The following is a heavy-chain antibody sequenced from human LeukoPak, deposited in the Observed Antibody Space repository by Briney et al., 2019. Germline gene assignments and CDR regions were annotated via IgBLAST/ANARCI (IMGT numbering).Heavy chain of an antibody. CDR3: AAKSVIVGANDDAFDI. CDR2: INPNSGGT. J-gene: IGHJ3*02. Sequence: ASVKVSCKASGYTFTGYYMHWVRQAPGQGLEWMGWINPNSGGTKYAQKFQGRVTITRDMSTSTAYMELSSLRSEDTAVYYCAAKSVIVGANDDAFDIWGQGTMVTVSS. D-gene: IGHD1-26*01. V-gene: IGHV1-2*02. CDR1: GYTFTGYY.